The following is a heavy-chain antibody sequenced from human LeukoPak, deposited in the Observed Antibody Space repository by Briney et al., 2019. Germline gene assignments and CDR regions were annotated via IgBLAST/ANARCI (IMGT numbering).Heavy chain of an antibody. CDR2: INHSGST. J-gene: IGHJ4*02. V-gene: IGHV4-34*01. D-gene: IGHD5-12*01. CDR1: GGSFSGYY. Sequence: SETLSLTCAVYGGSFSGYYWSWLRQPPGKGLEWIGEINHSGSTNYNPSLKSLVTISVDSSKNPFSLKLSSVTAADTAVYYCARRRDSGYTYWGQGTLVTVSS. CDR3: ARRRDSGYTY.